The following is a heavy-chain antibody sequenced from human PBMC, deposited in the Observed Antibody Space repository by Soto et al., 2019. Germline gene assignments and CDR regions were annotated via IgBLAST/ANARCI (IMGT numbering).Heavy chain of an antibody. V-gene: IGHV3-30*18. CDR3: AKDDIVVVVAATPYYYYGMDV. CDR2: ISYDGSNK. D-gene: IGHD2-15*01. CDR1: GFTFSSYG. Sequence: QVQLVESGGGVVQPGRSLRLSCAASGFTFSSYGMHWVRQAPGKGLEWVAVISYDGSNKYYADSVKGRFTISRDNSKTTLYLQMNSLRAEDTTVYYCAKDDIVVVVAATPYYYYGMDVWGQGTTVTVSS. J-gene: IGHJ6*02.